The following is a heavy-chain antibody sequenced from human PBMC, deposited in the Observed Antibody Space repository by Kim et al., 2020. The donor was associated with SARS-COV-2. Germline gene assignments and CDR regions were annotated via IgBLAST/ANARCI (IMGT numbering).Heavy chain of an antibody. CDR1: GFTFSSYA. V-gene: IGHV3-23*01. J-gene: IGHJ3*02. CDR3: AKGVIVVVPAAIGAFDI. D-gene: IGHD2-2*01. CDR2: ISGSGGST. Sequence: GGSLRLSCAASGFTFSSYAMSWVRQAPGKGLEWVSAISGSGGSTYYADSVKGRFTISRDNSKNTLYLQMNSLRAEDTAVYYCAKGVIVVVPAAIGAFDIWGQGTMVTVSS.